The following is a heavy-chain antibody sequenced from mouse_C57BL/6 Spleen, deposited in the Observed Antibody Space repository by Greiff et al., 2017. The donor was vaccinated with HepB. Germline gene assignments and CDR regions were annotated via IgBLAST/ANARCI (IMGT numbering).Heavy chain of an antibody. J-gene: IGHJ4*01. CDR2: IYPGYGDT. D-gene: IGHD1-1*02. CDR3: ARGGRGDYYAMDY. V-gene: IGHV1-80*01. CDR1: GYAFSSYW. Sequence: QVQLKQSGAELVKPGASVKISCKASGYAFSSYWMNWVKQRPGKGLEWIGQIYPGYGDTNYNGKFKGKATLTADKSSSTAYMQLSILTSEDSAVYFCARGGRGDYYAMDYWGQGTSVTVSS.